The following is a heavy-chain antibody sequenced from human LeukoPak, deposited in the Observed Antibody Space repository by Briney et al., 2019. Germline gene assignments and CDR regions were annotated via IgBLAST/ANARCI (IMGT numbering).Heavy chain of an antibody. Sequence: ASVKVSCKASGYTFTGYYMHWVRQAPGQGLVWMGWINPNSGGTNYAQKFQGRVTMTRDTSISTAYMELSRLRSDDTAVYYCARTGADCSSTSCYTGYYYYYMDVWGKGTTVTVSS. CDR3: ARTGADCSSTSCYTGYYYYYMDV. D-gene: IGHD2-2*02. CDR2: INPNSGGT. J-gene: IGHJ6*03. CDR1: GYTFTGYY. V-gene: IGHV1-2*02.